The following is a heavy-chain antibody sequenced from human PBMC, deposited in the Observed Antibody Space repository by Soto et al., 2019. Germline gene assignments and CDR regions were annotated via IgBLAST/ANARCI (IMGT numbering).Heavy chain of an antibody. CDR2: SKNKVHIYSI. CDR3: AAASYNYGFFDY. Sequence: GGSLRLSCAASGLTFSDHYMDWVRKAPGMGLEWVGHSKNKVHIYSIAYAASVKGRFTISRDDSKNSLYLQMNSLKTEDTAVYYCAAASYNYGFFDYWGRGILVTVSS. J-gene: IGHJ4*02. CDR1: GLTFSDHY. D-gene: IGHD5-18*01. V-gene: IGHV3-72*01.